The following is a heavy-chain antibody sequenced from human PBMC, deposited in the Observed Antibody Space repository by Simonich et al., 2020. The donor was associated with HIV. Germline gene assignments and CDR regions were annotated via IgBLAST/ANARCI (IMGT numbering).Heavy chain of an antibody. Sequence: QVQLQESGPGLVKPSETLSLTCTVSGASISDYYWSWIRQPPGKGLEWMGTIYAGGSTYHNPSLKSRVTISLDTSKNQFSLNLSSVTAADTAVYYCARGLGYFDYWGQGTLATVSS. D-gene: IGHD3-9*01. CDR3: ARGLGYFDY. J-gene: IGHJ4*02. CDR1: GASISDYY. CDR2: IYAGGST. V-gene: IGHV4-4*08.